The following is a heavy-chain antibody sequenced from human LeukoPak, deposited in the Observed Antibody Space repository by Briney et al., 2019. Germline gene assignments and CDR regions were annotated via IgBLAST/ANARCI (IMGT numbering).Heavy chain of an antibody. Sequence: SETLSLTCTVSGGSISSSNYYWGWIRQPPGKGLEWIGSIFYSGSTYYNPSLKSRVTMSVDTSKNQFSLKLGSVTAADTAIYYCASLSGSXXSXFQHWGQGTLLTVSS. CDR3: ASLSGSXXSXFQH. J-gene: IGHJ1*01. D-gene: IGHD1-26*01. CDR1: GGSISSSNYY. V-gene: IGHV4-39*01. CDR2: IFYSGST.